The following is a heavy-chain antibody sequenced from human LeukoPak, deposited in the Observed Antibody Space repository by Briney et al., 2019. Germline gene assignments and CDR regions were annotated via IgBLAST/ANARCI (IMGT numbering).Heavy chain of an antibody. V-gene: IGHV4-34*01. CDR1: GGSFSGYY. J-gene: IGHJ4*02. CDR3: ARGRTIFGVVIQHFFDY. Sequence: SETLSLTCAVYGGSFSGYYWSWIRQPPGKGLEWIGEINHSGSTNYNPSLKSRVTISVDTSKNQFSLKPSSVTAADTAVYYCARGRTIFGVVIQHFFDYWGQGTLVTVSS. D-gene: IGHD3-3*01. CDR2: INHSGST.